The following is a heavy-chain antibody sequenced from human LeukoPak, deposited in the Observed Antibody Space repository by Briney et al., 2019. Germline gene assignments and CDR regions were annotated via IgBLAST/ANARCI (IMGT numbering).Heavy chain of an antibody. J-gene: IGHJ4*02. Sequence: ASVKVSCKASGYTFTSYYMHRVRQAPGQGLEWMGIINPSGGSTSYAQKFQGRVTMTRDTSTSTVYMELSSLRSEDTAVYYCASDGAYQPPRYWGQGTLVTVSS. CDR1: GYTFTSYY. CDR3: ASDGAYQPPRY. V-gene: IGHV1-46*01. CDR2: INPSGGST. D-gene: IGHD2-2*01.